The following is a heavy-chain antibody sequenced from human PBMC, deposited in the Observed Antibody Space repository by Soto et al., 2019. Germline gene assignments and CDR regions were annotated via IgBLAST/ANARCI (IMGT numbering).Heavy chain of an antibody. CDR2: IYYSGST. CDR1: GGSISSGGYY. CDR3: ASWQEYCTNGVCYNWFDP. Sequence: TSETLSLTCTVSGGSISSGGYYWSWIRQPPGKGLEWIGYIYYSGSTYYNPSLKSRVTISVDTSKNQFSLKLSSVTAADTAVYYCASWQEYCTNGVCYNWFDPWGQGTLVTVSS. V-gene: IGHV4-30-4*01. J-gene: IGHJ5*02. D-gene: IGHD2-8*01.